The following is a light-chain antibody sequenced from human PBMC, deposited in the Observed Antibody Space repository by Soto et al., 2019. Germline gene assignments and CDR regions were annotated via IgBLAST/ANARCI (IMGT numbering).Light chain of an antibody. CDR1: TGPVTNGHF. Sequence: QAVVTQEPSLTGSPGGTVTLTCGSSTGPVTNGHFPYWFQQKPGQAPRPLIYDTDNKHSWTPARFSASLLGDKAALTLSGALPEDEADYYCLLSYTGRLYVFGTGTKVTVL. CDR2: DTD. V-gene: IGLV7-46*01. J-gene: IGLJ1*01. CDR3: LLSYTGRLYV.